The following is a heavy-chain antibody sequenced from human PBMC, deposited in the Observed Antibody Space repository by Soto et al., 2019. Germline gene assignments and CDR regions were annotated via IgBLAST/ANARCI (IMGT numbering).Heavy chain of an antibody. V-gene: IGHV1-69*01. D-gene: IGHD3-3*01. Sequence: QVQLVQSGAEVKKPGSSVKVSCKASGGTFSSYAISWVRQAPGQGLEWMGGIIPIFGTANYAQKFQGRVTITADESTSTAYMELSSLRSEDTAVYYCAKDRDFWSGYYPHDYYYGMDVWGQGTTVTVSS. CDR3: AKDRDFWSGYYPHDYYYGMDV. CDR2: IIPIFGTA. CDR1: GGTFSSYA. J-gene: IGHJ6*02.